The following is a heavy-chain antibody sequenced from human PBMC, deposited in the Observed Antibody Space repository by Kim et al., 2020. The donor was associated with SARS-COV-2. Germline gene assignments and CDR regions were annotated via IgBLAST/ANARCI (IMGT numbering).Heavy chain of an antibody. V-gene: IGHV4-59*01. CDR1: GGSISSYY. CDR3: ARAYSSSWYEVGGYYGMDV. CDR2: VYYSGST. Sequence: SETLSLTCTVSGGSISSYYWSWIRQPPGKGLEWIGYVYYSGSTNYNPSLKSRLTISVDTSKSQFSLKLSSVTAADTAVYYCARAYSSSWYEVGGYYGMDVWGQGTTVTVSS. D-gene: IGHD6-13*01. J-gene: IGHJ6*02.